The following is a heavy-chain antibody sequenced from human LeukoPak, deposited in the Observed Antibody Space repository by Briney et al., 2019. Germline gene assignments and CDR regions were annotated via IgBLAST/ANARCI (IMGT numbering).Heavy chain of an antibody. CDR2: FSYDGNNK. CDR1: GFTFINYG. J-gene: IGHJ5*02. D-gene: IGHD2-21*02. CDR3: AKDQHAYCGGDCYSAP. V-gene: IGHV3-30*18. Sequence: PGRSLRLSCAASGFTFINYGMHWVRQAPGKGLEWVAVFSYDGNNKYYADSVKGRFTISRDNSKNTLYLQMNSVRAEDTAVYYCAKDQHAYCGGDCYSAPWGQGTLVTVSS.